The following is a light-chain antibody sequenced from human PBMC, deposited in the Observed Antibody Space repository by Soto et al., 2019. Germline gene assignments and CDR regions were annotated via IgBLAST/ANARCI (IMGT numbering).Light chain of an antibody. CDR2: GNN. J-gene: IGLJ1*01. CDR1: SSDIGRST. V-gene: IGLV1-44*01. Sequence: QSVLTQPPSASGTPGQRVTISCSGGSSDIGRSTINWYQQVPGTAPKLLIYGNNQRPSGVPDRLSGSKSGTSASLAISGLQSEDEADYYCAAWDDSLHGYVFGTGTKLTVL. CDR3: AAWDDSLHGYV.